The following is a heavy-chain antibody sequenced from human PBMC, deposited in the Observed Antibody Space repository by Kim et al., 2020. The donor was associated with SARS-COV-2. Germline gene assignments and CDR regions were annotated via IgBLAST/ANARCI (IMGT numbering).Heavy chain of an antibody. D-gene: IGHD3-10*01. Sequence: YNPPHKSRVPISVHTAKNQFSLKLSSVTAADTAVYYWARVDTMVRGVIDYWGQGTLVTVSS. V-gene: IGHV4-34*01. J-gene: IGHJ4*02. CDR3: ARVDTMVRGVIDY.